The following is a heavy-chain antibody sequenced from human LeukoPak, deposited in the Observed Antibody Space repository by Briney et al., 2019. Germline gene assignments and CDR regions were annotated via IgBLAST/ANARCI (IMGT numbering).Heavy chain of an antibody. CDR3: AREVSEGFDF. J-gene: IGHJ4*02. V-gene: IGHV3-13*01. CDR2: IGTAGDT. Sequence: XXXXVRQATGKXLEWVSAIGTAGDTYYPGSVKGRFTISRENAKNSLYLQMNSLRAEDTALYYCAREVSEGFDFWGQGTLVTVSS. CDR1: X. D-gene: IGHD3-22*01.